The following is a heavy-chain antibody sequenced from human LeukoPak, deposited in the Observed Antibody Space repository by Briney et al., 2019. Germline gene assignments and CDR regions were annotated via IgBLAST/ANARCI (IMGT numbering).Heavy chain of an antibody. CDR2: IKSKTDGGTT. V-gene: IGHV3-15*01. CDR1: GFTFGNAW. D-gene: IGHD5/OR15-5a*01. J-gene: IGHJ6*02. Sequence: GGSLRLSCAASGFTFGNAWMSWVRQAPGKGLEWVGRIKSKTDGGTTDYAAPVKGRFTISRDDSKNTLYLQMNSLKTEDTAVYYCTTAPLYEYYYGMDVWGQGTTVTVSS. CDR3: TTAPLYEYYYGMDV.